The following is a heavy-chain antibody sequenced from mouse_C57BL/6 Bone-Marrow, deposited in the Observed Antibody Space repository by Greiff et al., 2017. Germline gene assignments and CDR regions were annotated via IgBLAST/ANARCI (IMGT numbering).Heavy chain of an antibody. CDR1: GFTFSDYG. CDR3: ARNPLILRSYYFDY. J-gene: IGHJ2*01. Sequence: EVQVVESGGGLVKPGGSLKLSCAASGFTFSDYGMHWVRQSPEKGLEWVAYISSGSSTIYYADTVKGRFTISRDNAKNTLFLQMTSLRSEDTAMYYSARNPLILRSYYFDYWSQGTTLTVSS. CDR2: ISSGSSTI. D-gene: IGHD1-1*01. V-gene: IGHV5-17*01.